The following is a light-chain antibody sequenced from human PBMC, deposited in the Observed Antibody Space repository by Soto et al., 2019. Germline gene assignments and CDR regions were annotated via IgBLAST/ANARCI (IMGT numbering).Light chain of an antibody. J-gene: IGKJ1*01. CDR2: EAS. Sequence: DIQMTQSPSTLSASVGDRVTITCRASQSISGSLAWYQQKPGKAPNLLIYEASNLKSGVPSRFSGSGSGTEYTLTISSLQHDDSESYYCQQYNGYWTFGQGTRVEIK. CDR1: QSISGS. V-gene: IGKV1-5*03. CDR3: QQYNGYWT.